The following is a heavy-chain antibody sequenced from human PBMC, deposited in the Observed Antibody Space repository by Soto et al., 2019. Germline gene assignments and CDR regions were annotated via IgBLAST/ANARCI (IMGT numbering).Heavy chain of an antibody. Sequence: QVQLVQSGAEVKKPGSSVKVSCKTSGGTFRTSAISWVRQAPGQGLEWMGGIMPVFPTPDYAQKFQGRVTITADESTCTAYMELSSLPSEDTAVYYCARDKDRQQLGGNYYYIMDVWGQGTTVTVSS. D-gene: IGHD3-3*02. V-gene: IGHV1-69*12. CDR3: ARDKDRQQLGGNYYYIMDV. CDR2: IMPVFPTP. J-gene: IGHJ6*01. CDR1: GGTFRTSA.